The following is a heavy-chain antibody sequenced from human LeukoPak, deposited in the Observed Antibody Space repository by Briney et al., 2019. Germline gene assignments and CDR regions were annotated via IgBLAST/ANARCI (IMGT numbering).Heavy chain of an antibody. V-gene: IGHV3-21*01. Sequence: GGFLRLSCAASGFTFSSYSMNWVRQAPGKGLEWVSSISSSSSYIYYADSVKGRFTISRDNAKNSLYLQMNSLRAEDTAVYYCARDRVGVAVTTGNFQHWGQGTLVTVSS. CDR1: GFTFSSYS. D-gene: IGHD4-17*01. CDR3: ARDRVGVAVTTGNFQH. CDR2: ISSSSSYI. J-gene: IGHJ1*01.